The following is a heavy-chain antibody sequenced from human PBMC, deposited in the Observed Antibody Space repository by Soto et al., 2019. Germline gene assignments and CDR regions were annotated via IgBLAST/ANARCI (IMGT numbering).Heavy chain of an antibody. V-gene: IGHV3-30*18. CDR3: AKSGYDGGPSWFLKE. CDR1: GFTFSSYG. J-gene: IGHJ1*01. D-gene: IGHD6-13*01. Sequence: QVQLVESGGGVVQPGRSLRLSCAGSGFTFSSYGMHWVRQAPGKGLEWVAVMSYDGSEKYYGDSVKGRVTISRDNSKNTRYLQMNSLIAEDTAVYYCAKSGYDGGPSWFLKEWGQGTLVTVSS. CDR2: MSYDGSEK.